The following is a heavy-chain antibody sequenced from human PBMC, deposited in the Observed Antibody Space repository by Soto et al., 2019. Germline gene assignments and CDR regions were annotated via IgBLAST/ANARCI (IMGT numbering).Heavy chain of an antibody. CDR2: ISYDGSTK. CDR1: GFTFSSYG. V-gene: IGHV3-30*18. CDR3: AKGHSSGWYYFDY. D-gene: IGHD6-19*01. J-gene: IGHJ4*02. Sequence: QVQLVESGGGVVQPGRSLRLSCAASGFTFSSYGMHWVRQAPGKGLEWVAVISYDGSTKYYPDSVKGRFTISRDNSKNTLYLQMNSLRAEDTAVYYGAKGHSSGWYYFDYWGQGTLVTVSS.